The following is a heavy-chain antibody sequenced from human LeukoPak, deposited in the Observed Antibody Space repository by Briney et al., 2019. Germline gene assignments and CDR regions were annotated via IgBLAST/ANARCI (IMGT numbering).Heavy chain of an antibody. CDR3: ARGGYHDSSGYHYNNDY. V-gene: IGHV1-8*01. CDR1: EYTFTSYD. D-gene: IGHD3-22*01. Sequence: GASGKVSCKASEYTFTSYDINWVRQATGQGLEWMGWMNPNSGNTGYAQKDQGRVTMTRNTSISTAYMELSSMRSEDSAMYYCARGGYHDSSGYHYNNDYWGQGTLVTVSS. CDR2: MNPNSGNT. J-gene: IGHJ4*02.